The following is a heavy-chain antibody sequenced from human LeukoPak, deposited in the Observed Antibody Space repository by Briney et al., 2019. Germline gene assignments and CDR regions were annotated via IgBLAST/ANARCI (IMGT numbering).Heavy chain of an antibody. D-gene: IGHD3-3*01. CDR3: ARRDYDFWSGVRVGWFDP. CDR1: GYSFTSYW. CDR2: IYPGDSDT. Sequence: GESLKISCKGSGYSFTSYWIGWVRQMPGKGLEWMGIIYPGDSDTRYSPAFQCQVTISPDKSISTAYLQWSSLKASDTAMYYCARRDYDFWSGVRVGWFDPWGQGTLVTVSS. V-gene: IGHV5-51*01. J-gene: IGHJ5*02.